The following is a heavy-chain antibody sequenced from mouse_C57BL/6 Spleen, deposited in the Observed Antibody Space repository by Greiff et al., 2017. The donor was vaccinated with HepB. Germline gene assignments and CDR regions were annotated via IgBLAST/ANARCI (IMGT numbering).Heavy chain of an antibody. V-gene: IGHV1-26*01. CDR3: ARCRGSEDYYAMDY. CDR2: INPNNGGT. CDR1: GYTFTDYY. Sequence: EVQLQQSGPELVKPGASVKISCKASGYTFTDYYMNWVKQSHGKSLEWIGDINPNNGGTSYNQKFKGKATLTVDKSSSTAYMELRSLTSEDSAVYYGARCRGSEDYYAMDYWGQGTSVTVSS. J-gene: IGHJ4*01.